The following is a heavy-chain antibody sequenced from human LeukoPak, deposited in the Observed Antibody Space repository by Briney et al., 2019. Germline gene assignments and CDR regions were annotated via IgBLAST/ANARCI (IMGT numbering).Heavy chain of an antibody. CDR2: IYVDGST. V-gene: IGHV3-66*01. Sequence: GGSLRLSCAASGLTVSSNYMSWVRQAPGKGLEWVSDIYVDGSTYYTDSVKGRFTISRDTCTNTLFLQMNSLRADDTAMYFCARDVSHRHLDYWDQGTLVTVSS. D-gene: IGHD2/OR15-2a*01. J-gene: IGHJ4*02. CDR1: GLTVSSNY. CDR3: ARDVSHRHLDY.